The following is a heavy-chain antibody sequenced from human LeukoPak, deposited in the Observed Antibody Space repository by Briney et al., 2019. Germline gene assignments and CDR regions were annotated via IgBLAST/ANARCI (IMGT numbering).Heavy chain of an antibody. Sequence: SETLSLTCTVSGGSISSDYWSWVRQPPGKGLEWIGYIYYSGSTNYNPSLKSRVTISVDTSKNQFSLKLSSVTAADTAVYYCARERSGYYFDWGQGTLVTVSS. J-gene: IGHJ4*02. CDR2: IYYSGST. D-gene: IGHD3-22*01. V-gene: IGHV4-59*01. CDR3: ARERSGYYFD. CDR1: GGSISSDY.